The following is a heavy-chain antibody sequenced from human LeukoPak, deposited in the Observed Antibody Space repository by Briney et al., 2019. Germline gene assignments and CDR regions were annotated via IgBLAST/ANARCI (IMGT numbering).Heavy chain of an antibody. CDR3: ASSRELLKLGAFDI. V-gene: IGHV3-23*01. Sequence: GGSLRLSCAASGFTFSSYAMSWVRQAPGKGLEWVSAISGSGGSTYYADSVKGRFTISRDNAKNSLYLQMNSLRAEDTAVYYCASSRELLKLGAFDIWGQGTMVTVSS. CDR1: GFTFSSYA. J-gene: IGHJ3*02. CDR2: ISGSGGST. D-gene: IGHD1-26*01.